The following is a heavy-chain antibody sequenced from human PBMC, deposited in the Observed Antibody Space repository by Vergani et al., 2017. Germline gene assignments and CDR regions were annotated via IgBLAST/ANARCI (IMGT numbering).Heavy chain of an antibody. D-gene: IGHD6-13*01. CDR3: ATLPLQTQQQVTS. J-gene: IGHJ5*02. CDR2: IKADGSEK. V-gene: IGHV3-7*01. Sequence: VQLVESGGDLVHPGGSLRLSCAASGITFSSYWMTWVRQAPGKGLEWVANIKADGSEKYYVDSVKGRFTISRDNDMNSVYLQMNSLGVEDTAVYYCATLPLQTQQQVTSWGQGTLVTVSS. CDR1: GITFSSYW.